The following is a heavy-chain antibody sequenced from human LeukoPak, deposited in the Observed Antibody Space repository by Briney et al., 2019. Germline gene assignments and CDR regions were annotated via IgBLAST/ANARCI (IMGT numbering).Heavy chain of an antibody. J-gene: IGHJ4*02. CDR1: GYTFTGYH. V-gene: IGHV1-46*01. CDR2: INPSGGST. Sequence: GASVKVSCKASGYTFTGYHLHWVRQAPGQGLEWMGIINPSGGSTSYAQKFQGRVTMTRDTSTSTVYMELSSLRSEDTAVYYCAREYGALDYWGQGTLVTVSS. CDR3: AREYGALDY. D-gene: IGHD4-17*01.